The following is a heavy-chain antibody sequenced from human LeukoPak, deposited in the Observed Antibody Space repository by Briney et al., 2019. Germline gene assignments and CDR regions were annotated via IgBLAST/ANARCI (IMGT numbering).Heavy chain of an antibody. J-gene: IGHJ4*02. CDR2: IYYSGST. Sequence: SETLSLTCTVSGGSISSSSYYWGWIRQPPGKGLEWIGSIYYSGSTYYNPSLKSRVTISVDTSKNQFSLKLSSVTAADTAVYYCARNYGSGSSKYDYWGQGTLVTVPP. CDR1: GGSISSSSYY. V-gene: IGHV4-39*07. D-gene: IGHD3-10*01. CDR3: ARNYGSGSSKYDY.